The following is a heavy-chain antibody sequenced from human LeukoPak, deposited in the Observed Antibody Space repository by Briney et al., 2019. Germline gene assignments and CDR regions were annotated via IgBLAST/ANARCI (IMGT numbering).Heavy chain of an antibody. J-gene: IGHJ4*02. Sequence: GGSLRLSCAASGFTFSDYYMSWIRQAPGKGLEWVGRIKSKTDGGTTDYAAPVKGRFTISRDDSKNTLYLQMNSLKTEDTAVYYCTTDLVDFWSGYFTDVFDYWGQGTLVTVSS. D-gene: IGHD3-3*01. V-gene: IGHV3-15*01. CDR1: GFTFSDYY. CDR2: IKSKTDGGTT. CDR3: TTDLVDFWSGYFTDVFDY.